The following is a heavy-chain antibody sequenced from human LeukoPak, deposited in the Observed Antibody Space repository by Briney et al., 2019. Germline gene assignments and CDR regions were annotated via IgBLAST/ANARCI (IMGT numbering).Heavy chain of an antibody. Sequence: HPGGSLRLSCAASGFTFSNHAMSWVRQAPGKGLEWVSRIGAGGSNTYHADSVKGRFTISRDNSKNTLYLQMNSLRAEDTAVYYCAKEPPCSECLYWYFDLWGRGTLVTVSS. J-gene: IGHJ2*01. CDR1: GFTFSNHA. V-gene: IGHV3-23*01. CDR3: AKEPPCSECLYWYFDL. D-gene: IGHD3-3*01. CDR2: IGAGGSNT.